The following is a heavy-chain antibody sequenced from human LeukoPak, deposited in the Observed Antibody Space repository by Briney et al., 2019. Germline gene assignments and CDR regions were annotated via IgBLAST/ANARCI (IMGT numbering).Heavy chain of an antibody. Sequence: PGGSLRLSCAASKFTFSNYGMHWVRQAPGKGLEWVAFISNAGSNKYYADSVKGRFTISRDNSKNTLYMQINGLRAEDTAVYYCAKGRYYSDTSGYDYVTYYYYMDVWGKGTTVTVSS. CDR1: KFTFSNYG. CDR2: ISNAGSNK. J-gene: IGHJ6*03. D-gene: IGHD3-22*01. CDR3: AKGRYYSDTSGYDYVTYYYYMDV. V-gene: IGHV3-30*18.